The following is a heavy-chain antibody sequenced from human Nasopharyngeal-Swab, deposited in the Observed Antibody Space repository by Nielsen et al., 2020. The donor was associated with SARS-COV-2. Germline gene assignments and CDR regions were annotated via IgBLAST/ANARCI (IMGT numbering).Heavy chain of an antibody. Sequence: RQPPGKGLEWIAEINHSGSTNYNPSLKSRVTISVDTSKNQFSLKLSSVTAADTAVYYFARGLSGIVPAPILGLGPYYSYYYMDVCGKGTTVTVSS. D-gene: IGHD2-2*01. CDR2: INHSGST. J-gene: IGHJ6*03. CDR3: ARGLSGIVPAPILGLGPYYSYYYMDV. V-gene: IGHV4-34*01.